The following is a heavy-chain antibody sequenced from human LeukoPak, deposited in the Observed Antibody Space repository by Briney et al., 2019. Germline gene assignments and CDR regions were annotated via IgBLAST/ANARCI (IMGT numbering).Heavy chain of an antibody. CDR1: GFTATINY. D-gene: IGHD6-13*01. V-gene: IGHV3-53*01. J-gene: IGHJ4*02. Sequence: PGGSLRLSCATPGFTATINYMSWVRQTPGKGREWGSVLYSGGSTHYADYVKGRFTISRDNSKNTLYLQMNSLRAEDTAVYYCARPMQGARGIAAAGELGYWGQGTLVTVSS. CDR2: LYSGGST. CDR3: ARPMQGARGIAAAGELGY.